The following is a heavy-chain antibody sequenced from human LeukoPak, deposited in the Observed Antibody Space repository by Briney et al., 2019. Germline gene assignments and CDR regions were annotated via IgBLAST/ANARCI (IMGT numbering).Heavy chain of an antibody. CDR3: ARDLYSYGSEYFSY. V-gene: IGHV4-4*07. J-gene: IGHJ4*02. CDR1: GGSISSYY. Sequence: SETLSLTCTVSGGSISSYYWSWIRQPAGKGLEWIGRIYTSGSTNYNPSLKSRVTMSVDTSKNQFSLKLSSVTAADTAVYYCARDLYSYGSEYFSYWGQGTLVTVSS. CDR2: IYTSGST. D-gene: IGHD5-18*01.